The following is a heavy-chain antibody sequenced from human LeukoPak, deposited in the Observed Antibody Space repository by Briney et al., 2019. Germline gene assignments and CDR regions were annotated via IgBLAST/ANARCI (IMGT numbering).Heavy chain of an antibody. CDR1: GFTFSSYG. CDR3: AKGSLWSGYEDYFDY. J-gene: IGHJ4*02. Sequence: GGSLRLSCAASGFTFSSYGMHWVRQAPGKGLEWVAVISYDGSNKYYADSVKGRFTISRDNSKNTLYLQMNSLRAEDTAVYYCAKGSLWSGYEDYFDYWGQGTLVTVSS. D-gene: IGHD3-3*01. CDR2: ISYDGSNK. V-gene: IGHV3-30*18.